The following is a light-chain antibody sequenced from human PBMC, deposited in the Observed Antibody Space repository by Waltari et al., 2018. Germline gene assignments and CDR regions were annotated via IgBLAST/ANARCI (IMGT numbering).Light chain of an antibody. CDR1: QRVSSHY. V-gene: IGKV3-20*01. CDR2: WTA. CDR3: QAHRNPPPQWT. J-gene: IGKJ1*01. Sequence: EIVLTQSPGTLSLSPGERATLSCKASQRVSSHYFAWYKQKPGQAPRLLIYWTANRATGIADRFSGSGSGTDFTLTISRLETEDFAAYYCQAHRNPPPQWTFGQGTKVEIK.